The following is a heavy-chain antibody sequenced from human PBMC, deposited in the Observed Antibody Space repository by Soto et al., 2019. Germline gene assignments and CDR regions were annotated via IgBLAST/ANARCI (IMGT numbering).Heavy chain of an antibody. CDR3: ARGGITIFGVVRDYYYYGIDV. D-gene: IGHD3-3*01. Sequence: GASVKVSCKASGGTFSSYAISWVRQAPGQGLEWMGGIIPIFGTANYAQKFQGRVTITADESTSTAYMELSSLRSEDTAVYYCARGGITIFGVVRDYYYYGIDVWAQGTTVTGSS. CDR2: IIPIFGTA. CDR1: GGTFSSYA. J-gene: IGHJ6*02. V-gene: IGHV1-69*13.